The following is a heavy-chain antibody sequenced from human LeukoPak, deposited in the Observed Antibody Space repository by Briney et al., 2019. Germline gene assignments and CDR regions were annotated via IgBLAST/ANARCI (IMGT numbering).Heavy chain of an antibody. CDR1: GFTLTNYW. Sequence: GGSLRLSCAASGFTLTNYWMSWLRQAPGKGLEWVAIIKRDGSEKYYVDSVKGRFTVSRDNADNSLYLQMNSLRAEDTAFYYCARARDYGSGKANAFDIWGQGTMVTVSS. J-gene: IGHJ3*02. CDR3: ARARDYGSGKANAFDI. CDR2: IKRDGSEK. D-gene: IGHD3-10*01. V-gene: IGHV3-7*05.